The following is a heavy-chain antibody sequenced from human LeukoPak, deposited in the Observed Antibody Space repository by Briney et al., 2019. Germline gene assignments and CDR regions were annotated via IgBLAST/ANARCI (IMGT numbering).Heavy chain of an antibody. D-gene: IGHD1-1*01. Sequence: GGSLRLSCAASGFTFSDYYMSWIRQAPGKGLEWVSYISGTGSKTNYADSMRGRFTISRDNAKHSLYLQMSSQRAEETAVYYCARDFTGDDAFRWFDSWGQGTLVTVSS. CDR1: GFTFSDYY. CDR2: ISGTGSKT. V-gene: IGHV3-11*06. CDR3: ARDFTGDDAFRWFDS. J-gene: IGHJ5*01.